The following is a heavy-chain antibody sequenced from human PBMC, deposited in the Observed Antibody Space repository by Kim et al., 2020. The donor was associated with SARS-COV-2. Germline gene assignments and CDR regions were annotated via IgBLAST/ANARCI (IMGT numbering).Heavy chain of an antibody. Sequence: SETLSLTCTVSGVSISSLFWSWIRQPAGMGLEWLGRIYADGSTIYNPALKSRVTMSVDTSKNQFSLNLRSLTAADAAVYYCARGPQWEQPLDSWGQGILV. J-gene: IGHJ5*01. CDR3: ARGPQWEQPLDS. CDR1: GVSISSLF. D-gene: IGHD1-26*01. CDR2: IYADGST. V-gene: IGHV4-4*07.